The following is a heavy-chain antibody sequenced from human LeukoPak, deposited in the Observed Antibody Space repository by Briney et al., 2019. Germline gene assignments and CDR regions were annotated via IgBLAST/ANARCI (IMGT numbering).Heavy chain of an antibody. V-gene: IGHV1-18*01. CDR3: ARGGLSGIYGIDY. CDR1: GYTFNTYG. J-gene: IGHJ4*02. D-gene: IGHD1-26*01. Sequence: GASVKVSCRASGYTFNTYGVTWVRQVPGQGVEWMGWISPYNGDTNYAQKFQGRVTMTTDTLTSTVFMELRSVRSDDTAVYFCARGGLSGIYGIDYWGQGTLVTVSS. CDR2: ISPYNGDT.